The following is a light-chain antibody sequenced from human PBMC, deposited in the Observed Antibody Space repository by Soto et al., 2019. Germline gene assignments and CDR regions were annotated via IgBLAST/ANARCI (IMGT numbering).Light chain of an antibody. Sequence: QSALTQPASVSGSPGQSITISCTGTCRDVGGYNYVSWHQQHPGKAPKVIITEVSNRPSGVSNRFSGSKSGNMASLTISGLQAEDEADYYCSSYITSSAFVVFGGGTQLTVL. CDR2: EVS. CDR3: SSYITSSAFVV. CDR1: CRDVGGYNY. J-gene: IGLJ2*01. V-gene: IGLV2-14*01.